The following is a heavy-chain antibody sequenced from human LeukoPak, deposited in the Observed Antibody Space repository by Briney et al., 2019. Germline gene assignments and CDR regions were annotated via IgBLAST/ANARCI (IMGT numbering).Heavy chain of an antibody. CDR2: IWYDGSNK. D-gene: IGHD5-12*01. CDR1: GFTFSSYG. Sequence: GRSLRLSCAASGFTFSSYGMHWVRQAPGKGLEWVAVIWYDGSNKYYADSVKGRFTISKDNSKNTLYLQMNSLRAEDTAVYYCARRRGYSGYGLDYWGQGTLVTVSS. J-gene: IGHJ4*02. CDR3: ARRRGYSGYGLDY. V-gene: IGHV3-33*01.